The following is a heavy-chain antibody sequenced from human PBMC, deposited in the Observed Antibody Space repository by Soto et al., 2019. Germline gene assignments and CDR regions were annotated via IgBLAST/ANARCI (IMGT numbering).Heavy chain of an antibody. J-gene: IGHJ4*02. V-gene: IGHV3-15*07. CDR3: TTETRKFTIFGVVIPRLYYFDY. Sequence: GSLRLSCAASDFTFSNAWINWVRQAPGKGLEWVGRIKSKTHGGTTDFAAPVKGRFTISRDDSKNTLYLQMNSLKTEDTAVYYCTTETRKFTIFGVVIPRLYYFDYWGQGTLVTVSS. CDR2: IKSKTHGGTT. D-gene: IGHD3-3*01. CDR1: DFTFSNAW.